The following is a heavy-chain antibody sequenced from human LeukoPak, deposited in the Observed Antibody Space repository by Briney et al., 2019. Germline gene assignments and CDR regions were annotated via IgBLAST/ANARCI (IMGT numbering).Heavy chain of an antibody. J-gene: IGHJ2*01. CDR1: GASISSSNW. D-gene: IGHD2-2*01. V-gene: IGHV4-4*02. CDR3: ARETHMYCKSNSCYGYFDL. CDR2: IYHTGST. Sequence: SGTLSLTCTVSGASISSSNWWSWIRQPPGKGLEWIGEIYHTGSTNYNPSLKSRVTISIDNSKKQFSLKLSSVTAADTAVYYCARETHMYCKSNSCYGYFDLWGRGTLVTVSS.